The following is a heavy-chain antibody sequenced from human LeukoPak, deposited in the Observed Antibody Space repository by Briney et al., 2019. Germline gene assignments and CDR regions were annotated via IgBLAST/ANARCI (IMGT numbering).Heavy chain of an antibody. CDR1: GGSISNYY. V-gene: IGHV4-4*09. D-gene: IGHD4-23*01. CDR2: IYTSGST. CDR3: ARHNGKTVVSLFFVY. Sequence: SETLSLTCTVSGGSISNYYWSWIRQPPGKGLEWIGYIYTSGSTNYNPSLKSRVTISVDTSKNQFSLKVNSVTAADTAVYYCARHNGKTVVSLFFVYWGQGTLVTVSS. J-gene: IGHJ4*02.